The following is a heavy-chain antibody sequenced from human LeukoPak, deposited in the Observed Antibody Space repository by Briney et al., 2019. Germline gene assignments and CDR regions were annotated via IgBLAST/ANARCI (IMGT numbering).Heavy chain of an antibody. J-gene: IGHJ4*02. V-gene: IGHV4-31*03. Sequence: SETLSLTCTVSGDSISSGGYYWSWIRQHPGKGLEWIGYIYYSGSTYYNPSLKSRVTISVDTSKNQFSLKLSSVTAADTAVYYCARGRIMITFGGVFFDYWGQGTLVTVSS. CDR3: ARGRIMITFGGVFFDY. D-gene: IGHD3-16*01. CDR1: GDSISSGGYY. CDR2: IYYSGST.